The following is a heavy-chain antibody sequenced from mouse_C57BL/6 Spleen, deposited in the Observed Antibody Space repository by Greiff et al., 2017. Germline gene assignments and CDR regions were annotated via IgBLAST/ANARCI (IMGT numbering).Heavy chain of an antibody. J-gene: IGHJ4*01. CDR2: IHPNSGST. CDR1: GYTFTSYW. Sequence: QVQLQQPGAELVKPGASVKLSCKASGYTFTSYWMHWVKQRPGQGLEWIGMIHPNSGSTNYNEKFKSKATLTVDQSSSTAYMQLRSRTSEDSAVYYCAREEGSPQGLYDGYYDAMDYWGQGTSVTVSA. CDR3: AREEGSPQGLYDGYYDAMDY. D-gene: IGHD2-3*01. V-gene: IGHV1-64*01.